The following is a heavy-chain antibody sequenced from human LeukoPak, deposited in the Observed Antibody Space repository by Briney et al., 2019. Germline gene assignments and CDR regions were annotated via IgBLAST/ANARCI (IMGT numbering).Heavy chain of an antibody. V-gene: IGHV3-30*04. CDR1: GFTFSSCA. CDR2: ISYDGSNK. Sequence: GGSLRLSCAASGFTFSSCAMHWVRQAPGKGLEWVAVISYDGSNKYYADSVKGRFTISRDNSKNTLYLQMNSLRAEDTAVYYCAKGPQDIFDYWGQGTLVTVSS. CDR3: AKGPQDIFDY. J-gene: IGHJ4*02.